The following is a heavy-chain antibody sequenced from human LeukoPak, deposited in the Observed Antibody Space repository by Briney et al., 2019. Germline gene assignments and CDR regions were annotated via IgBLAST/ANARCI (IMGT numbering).Heavy chain of an antibody. V-gene: IGHV3-21*01. Sequence: GGSLRLSCAASGFTFSSYSMNWVRQAPGKGLEWVSSISSSSSYIYYADSVKGRSTISRDNAKNSLYLQMNSLRAEDTAVYYCAREDLPYYYDSSGYYVYWGQGTLVTVSS. CDR3: AREDLPYYYDSSGYYVY. CDR2: ISSSSSYI. CDR1: GFTFSSYS. J-gene: IGHJ4*02. D-gene: IGHD3-22*01.